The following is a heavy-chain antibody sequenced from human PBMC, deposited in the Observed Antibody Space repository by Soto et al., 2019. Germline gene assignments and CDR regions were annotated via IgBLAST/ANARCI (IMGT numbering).Heavy chain of an antibody. V-gene: IGHV3-74*01. CDR3: TKDTFGDWDS. Sequence: GGSLRLSCTASEITPNIYWMHWIRQAPGKGLVWVSRINPESTTLTYADSVTGRFTISRDSAKNTLYLQMNGLSAEDTAIYYCTKDTFGDWDSWGQGTLVTAPQ. CDR1: EITPNIYW. D-gene: IGHD2-21*02. CDR2: INPESTTL. J-gene: IGHJ4*02.